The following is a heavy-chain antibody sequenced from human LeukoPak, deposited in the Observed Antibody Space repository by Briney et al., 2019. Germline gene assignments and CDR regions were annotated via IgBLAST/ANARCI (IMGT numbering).Heavy chain of an antibody. CDR2: ISYDGSNK. CDR3: ARVFRLGDAFDI. V-gene: IGHV3-30-3*01. Sequence: GGSLRLSCAASGFTFSSYAMHWVRQAPGKGLEWVAVISYDGSNKYYADSVKGRFTISRDNSKNTLYLQMNSLRAEDTAVYYCARVFRLGDAFDIWRQGPMVTVSS. D-gene: IGHD3-10*01. J-gene: IGHJ3*02. CDR1: GFTFSSYA.